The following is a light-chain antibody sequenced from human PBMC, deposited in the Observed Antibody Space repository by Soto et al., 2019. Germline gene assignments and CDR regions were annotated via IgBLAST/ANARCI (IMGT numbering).Light chain of an antibody. Sequence: VLTQSPATLSLSPGESATLSCRASQNVGNNLAWYQQKSGQAPRLLIYAASDRATGVPARFSGGMSGTDFTLTISSLEPEDVAVYYCLQYYGAPPHTFGQGTKLEI. CDR1: QNVGNN. V-gene: IGKV3-11*01. CDR3: LQYYGAPPHT. J-gene: IGKJ2*01. CDR2: AAS.